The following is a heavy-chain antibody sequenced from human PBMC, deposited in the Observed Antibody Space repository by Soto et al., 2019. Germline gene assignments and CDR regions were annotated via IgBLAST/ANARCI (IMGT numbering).Heavy chain of an antibody. J-gene: IGHJ6*02. CDR1: GLTFSSYS. V-gene: IGHV3-21*06. D-gene: IGHD3-10*01. Sequence: GGSLRLSCAASGLTFSSYSMNWVRQAPGKGLEWVSSISSGSSYIYYADSVKGRFTISRDNAKNSLYLQMNSLRAEDTAVYYCARSSGGSGKLWNYYGMDVWGQGTTVTV. CDR2: ISSGSSYI. CDR3: ARSSGGSGKLWNYYGMDV.